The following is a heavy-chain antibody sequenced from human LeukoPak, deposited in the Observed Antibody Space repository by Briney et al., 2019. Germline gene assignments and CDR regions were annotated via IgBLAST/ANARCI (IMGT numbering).Heavy chain of an antibody. CDR2: IWYDGSNK. V-gene: IGHV3-33*06. D-gene: IGHD1-26*01. CDR1: GFTFSSYG. CDR3: AKGNWGERLDWYFDL. Sequence: GGSLRLSCAASGFTFSSYGMHWVRQAPGKGLEWVAVIWYDGSNKYYADSVKGRFTISRDNSKNTLYLQMNSLRAEDTVVYYCAKGNWGERLDWYFDLWGRGTLVTVSS. J-gene: IGHJ2*01.